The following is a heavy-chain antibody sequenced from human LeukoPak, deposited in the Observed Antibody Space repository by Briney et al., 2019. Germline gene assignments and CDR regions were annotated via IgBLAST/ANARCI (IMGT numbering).Heavy chain of an antibody. D-gene: IGHD3-3*01. Sequence: PGGSLRLSCAASGFTFSSYAMSWIRQPPGKGLEWIGEINHSGSTNYNPSLKSRVTISVDTSKNQFSLKLSSVTAADTAVYYCARGPKRITIFGVVIPRDYYYGMDVWGQGTTVTVSS. CDR2: INHSGST. CDR3: ARGPKRITIFGVVIPRDYYYGMDV. J-gene: IGHJ6*02. CDR1: GFTFSSYA. V-gene: IGHV4-34*01.